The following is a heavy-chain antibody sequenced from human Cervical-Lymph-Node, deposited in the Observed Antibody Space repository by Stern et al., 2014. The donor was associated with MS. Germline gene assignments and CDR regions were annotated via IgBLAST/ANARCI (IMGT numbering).Heavy chain of an antibody. CDR1: GFTFSSYS. D-gene: IGHD3-22*01. J-gene: IGHJ4*02. Sequence: EMHLVESGGGLVKPGGSLRLSCAASGFTFSSYSMNWVRQAPGKGLEWVSSISSSGSYIYYTDSVKGRITISRDDAKNSLFLQMNSLRAEDTAVYYCARNPYDSSGYYGYFDYWGQGTLVTVSS. CDR3: ARNPYDSSGYYGYFDY. V-gene: IGHV3-21*01. CDR2: ISSSGSYI.